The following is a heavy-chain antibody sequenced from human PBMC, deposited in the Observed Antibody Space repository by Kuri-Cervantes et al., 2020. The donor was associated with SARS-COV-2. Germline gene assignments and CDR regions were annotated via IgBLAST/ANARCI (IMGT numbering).Heavy chain of an antibody. J-gene: IGHJ6*03. CDR3: AKLGMAFGVVISPPQASRMAV. V-gene: IGHV3-30*02. CDR2: IRYDGSNK. D-gene: IGHD3-3*01. CDR1: GFTFSGYG. Sequence: GESLKISCAASGFTFSGYGMHWVRQATGKGLEWVAFIRYDGSNKYYADSVKGRFTISRDNSKNTLYLQMNSLRAEDTAVYDCAKLGMAFGVVISPPQASRMAVWGKGTTVTVSS.